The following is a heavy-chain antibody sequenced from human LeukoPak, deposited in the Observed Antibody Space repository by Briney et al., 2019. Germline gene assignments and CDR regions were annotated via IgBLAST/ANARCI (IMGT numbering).Heavy chain of an antibody. CDR3: AKDIGVSGYSAFDI. CDR1: GFTVSSNY. Sequence: PGGSLRLSCAASGFTVSSNYMSWVRQAPGKGLEWVSVIYSGGSTYYADSVKGRFTISRDNAKNSLYLQMNSLRAEDTALYYCAKDIGVSGYSAFDIWGQGTMVTVSS. V-gene: IGHV3-53*05. D-gene: IGHD5-18*01. J-gene: IGHJ3*02. CDR2: IYSGGST.